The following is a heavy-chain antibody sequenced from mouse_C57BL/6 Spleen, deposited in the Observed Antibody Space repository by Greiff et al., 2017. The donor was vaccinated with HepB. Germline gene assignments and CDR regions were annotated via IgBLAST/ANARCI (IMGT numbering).Heavy chain of an antibody. CDR3: ARHDGYIFYYFDY. J-gene: IGHJ2*01. Sequence: VQLQQPGTELVKPGASVKLSCKASGYTFTSYWMHWVKQRPGQGLEWIGNINPSNGGTNYNEKFKSKATLTVDKSSSTAYMQLSSLTSEDSAVYYCARHDGYIFYYFDYWGQGTTLTVSS. CDR2: INPSNGGT. V-gene: IGHV1-53*01. D-gene: IGHD2-3*01. CDR1: GYTFTSYW.